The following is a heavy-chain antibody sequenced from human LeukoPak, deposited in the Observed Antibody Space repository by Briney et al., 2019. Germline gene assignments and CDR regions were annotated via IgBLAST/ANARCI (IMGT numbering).Heavy chain of an antibody. CDR1: GLTFSNYG. J-gene: IGHJ4*02. CDR2: ITGDCTTA. CDR3: AKMQGYFDY. Sequence: GDSLRLFCEASGLTFSNYGMSWVRQAPGKGLQWVSAITGDCTTAFYADSVKGRVTISRDNSKSMVYMQMSSLRSEDTAIYYCAKMQGYFDYWGQGTLVPVSS. V-gene: IGHV3-23*01.